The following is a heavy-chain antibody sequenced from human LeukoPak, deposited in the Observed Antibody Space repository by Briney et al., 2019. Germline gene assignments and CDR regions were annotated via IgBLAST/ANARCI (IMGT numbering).Heavy chain of an antibody. CDR2: NYYSGST. Sequence: SSETLSLTCTVSGGSISSYYWSWIRQPPGKGLEWIGYNYYSGSTNYNPSLKSRVTISVDTSKNQFSLKLSSVTAADTAVYYCARDRGDGYTDYWGQGTLVTVSS. CDR3: ARDRGDGYTDY. CDR1: GGSISSYY. J-gene: IGHJ4*02. D-gene: IGHD5-24*01. V-gene: IGHV4-59*01.